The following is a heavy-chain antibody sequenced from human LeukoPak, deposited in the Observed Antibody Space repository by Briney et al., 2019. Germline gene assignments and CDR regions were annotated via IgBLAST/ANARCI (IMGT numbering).Heavy chain of an antibody. D-gene: IGHD4-17*01. CDR1: GFTSNTYW. Sequence: GGSLRLSCAASGFTSNTYWMTWVRQAPGKGLEWVANIKQDGSERYYMDSVKGRFTISGDNAKNSLYLQMNSLRAEDTAVYYCAKGADYEPYYYYYCMDVWGKGTTVTVSS. CDR3: AKGADYEPYYYYYCMDV. CDR2: IKQDGSER. J-gene: IGHJ6*03. V-gene: IGHV3-7*03.